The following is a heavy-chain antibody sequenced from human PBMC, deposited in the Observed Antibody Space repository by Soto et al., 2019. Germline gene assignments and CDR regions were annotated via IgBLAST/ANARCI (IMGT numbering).Heavy chain of an antibody. J-gene: IGHJ4*02. Sequence: GGSLRLSCAASGFTFSTYAMSWVRQAPGKGLEWVSAISTSVGSTYYTDSVKGRFTISRDNSKNTLYLQMNSLRAEDTAVYYCAKGGQSYDYWGQGTLVTVSS. V-gene: IGHV3-23*01. D-gene: IGHD3-10*01. CDR1: GFTFSTYA. CDR2: ISTSVGST. CDR3: AKGGQSYDY.